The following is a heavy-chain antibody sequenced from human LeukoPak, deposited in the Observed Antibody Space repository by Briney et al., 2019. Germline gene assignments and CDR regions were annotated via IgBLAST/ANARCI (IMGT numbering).Heavy chain of an antibody. CDR1: GGSISSYY. CDR3: ARGYYDFWSGYYHWFDP. V-gene: IGHV4-59*08. CDR2: IYYSGST. D-gene: IGHD3-3*01. J-gene: IGHJ5*02. Sequence: NPSETLSLTCTVSGGSISSYYWSWIRQPPGKGLEWIGYIYYSGSTNYNPSLKSRVAISVDTSKNQFSLKLSSVTAADTAVYYCARGYYDFWSGYYHWFDPWGQGTLVTVSS.